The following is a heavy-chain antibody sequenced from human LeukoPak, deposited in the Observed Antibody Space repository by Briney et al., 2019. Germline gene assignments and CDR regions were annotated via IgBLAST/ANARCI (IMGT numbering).Heavy chain of an antibody. CDR3: ARGLPQDDAFDI. CDR2: INHSGST. Sequence: SETLSLTCAVYGGSFSGYYWSWIRQPPGKGLEWIGEINHSGSTNYNPSLKSRVTISVDTSKNQFSLKLSSVTAADTAVYYCARGLPQDDAFDIWGQGTMVTVSS. CDR1: GGSFSGYY. J-gene: IGHJ3*02. V-gene: IGHV4-34*01.